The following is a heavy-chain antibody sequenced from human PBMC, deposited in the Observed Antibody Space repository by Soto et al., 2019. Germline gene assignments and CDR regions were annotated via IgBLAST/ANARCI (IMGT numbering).Heavy chain of an antibody. V-gene: IGHV3-11*01. CDR3: ARGGGSSPFDY. D-gene: IGHD6-6*01. J-gene: IGHJ4*02. CDR2: ISHRSLTI. CDR1: GFTFSDHY. Sequence: GGSLRLSCAASGFTFSDHYMAWFRQTPERGLEWLAYISHRSLTIYHARSVKDRFTISRDDATDSIYLQMNNLRVEDAAVYFCARGGGSSPFDYWGQGTVVTVSS.